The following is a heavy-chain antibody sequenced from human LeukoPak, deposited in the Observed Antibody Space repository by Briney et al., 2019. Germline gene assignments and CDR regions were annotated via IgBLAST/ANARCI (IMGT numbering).Heavy chain of an antibody. CDR2: IYYSGST. V-gene: IGHV4-59*01. CDR1: GGSISSYY. J-gene: IGHJ4*02. Sequence: SETLSLTCTVSGGSISSYYWSWIRQPPGKGLEWIGYIYYSGSTNYNPSLKSRVTISVDTSKNQFSLKLSSVTAADTAVYYCARGKYDYVLGSYNPSDYFDYWGQGTLVTVSS. CDR3: ARGKYDYVLGSYNPSDYFDY. D-gene: IGHD3-16*01.